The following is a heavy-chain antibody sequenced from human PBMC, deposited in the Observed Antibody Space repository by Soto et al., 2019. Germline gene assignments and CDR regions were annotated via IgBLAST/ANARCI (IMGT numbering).Heavy chain of an antibody. Sequence: GGSLRLSCTASGFTFRTYWMHWVRQAPGKGLMWVTTISGTASRTYYVDSVKGRFFISRDNSKNTVTLQMNNLTVDDTAVYYCATSFRYFDNWGQGTRVTVSS. CDR3: ATSFRYFDN. D-gene: IGHD3-9*01. CDR2: ISGTASRT. J-gene: IGHJ4*02. CDR1: GFTFRTYW. V-gene: IGHV3-23*01.